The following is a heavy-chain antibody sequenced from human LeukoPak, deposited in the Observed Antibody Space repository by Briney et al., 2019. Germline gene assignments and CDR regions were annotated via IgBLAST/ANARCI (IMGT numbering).Heavy chain of an antibody. Sequence: SETLSLTCTVSGGSISSYYWNWIRQPPGKGLEWIGNMYYSGTTNYNPSLKSRLTISIDTSKNQFSLKLDSVTAADTAVYYCARGDYNFDYWGQGTLVTVSS. CDR3: ARGDYNFDY. CDR1: GGSISSYY. CDR2: MYYSGTT. V-gene: IGHV4-59*01. D-gene: IGHD4-11*01. J-gene: IGHJ4*02.